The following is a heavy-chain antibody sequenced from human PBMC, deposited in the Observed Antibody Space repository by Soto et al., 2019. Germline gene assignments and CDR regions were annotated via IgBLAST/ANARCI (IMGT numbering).Heavy chain of an antibody. CDR1: GGSISSSSYY. V-gene: IGHV4-39*01. CDR2: IYYSGST. J-gene: IGHJ3*02. Sequence: TSETLSLTCTVSGGSISSSSYYWGWIRQPPGKGLEWIGSIYYSGSTYYNPSLKSRVTISVDTSKNQFSLKLSSVTAADTAVYYCARNDYGENSAFDIWGQGTMVTVSS. D-gene: IGHD4-17*01. CDR3: ARNDYGENSAFDI.